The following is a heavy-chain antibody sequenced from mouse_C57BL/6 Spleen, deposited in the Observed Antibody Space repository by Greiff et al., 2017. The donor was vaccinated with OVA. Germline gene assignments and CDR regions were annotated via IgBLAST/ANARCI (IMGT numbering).Heavy chain of an antibody. CDR3: ARSHYGYDDYFDD. Sequence: EVQLVESGGGLVQPGGSLSLSCAASGFTFTDYYMTWVRQPPGKALEWLGFIRNKANGYTTDYSASVKGRFTISRDNSQSILYLQMNALTPEDSATYYCARSHYGYDDYFDDWGKGTTLTVSS. CDR2: IRNKANGYTT. CDR1: GFTFTDYY. D-gene: IGHD2-2*01. J-gene: IGHJ2*01. V-gene: IGHV7-3*01.